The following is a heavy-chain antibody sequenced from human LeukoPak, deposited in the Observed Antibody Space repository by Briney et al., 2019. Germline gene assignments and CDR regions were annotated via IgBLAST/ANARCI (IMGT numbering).Heavy chain of an antibody. V-gene: IGHV3-53*01. D-gene: IGHD2-15*01. CDR3: AREGEGYCGGYCYGY. Sequence: PGGSLRLSCAASGFTFSSNYMSWVRQAPGKGLEWVSVIYGGGTTYYIDSVKGRFTISSDHYKNTLYLQMNNLIAADTAVYYCAREGEGYCGGYCYGYWGQGTLVTVSS. J-gene: IGHJ4*02. CDR1: GFTFSSNY. CDR2: IYGGGTT.